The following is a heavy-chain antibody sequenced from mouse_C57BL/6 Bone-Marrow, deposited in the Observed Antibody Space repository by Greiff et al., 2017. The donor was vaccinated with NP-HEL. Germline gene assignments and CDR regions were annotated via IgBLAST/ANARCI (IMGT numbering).Heavy chain of an antibody. CDR3: ARHGITTVVADWYFDV. Sequence: VHLVESGGGLVQPGESLKLSCESNEYEFPSHDMSWVRKTPEKRLELVAAINSDGGSTYYPDTMERRFIISRDNTKKTLYLQMSSLRSEDTALYYCARHGITTVVADWYFDVWGTGTTVTVSS. D-gene: IGHD1-1*01. CDR2: INSDGGST. V-gene: IGHV5-2*01. CDR1: EYEFPSHD. J-gene: IGHJ1*03.